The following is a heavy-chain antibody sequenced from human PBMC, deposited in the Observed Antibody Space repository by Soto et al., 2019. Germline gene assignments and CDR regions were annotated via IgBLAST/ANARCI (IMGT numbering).Heavy chain of an antibody. J-gene: IGHJ4*02. V-gene: IGHV1-2*04. CDR1: GYTFTGYY. CDR2: INPNSGGT. Sequence: QVQLVQSGAEVKKPGASVKVSCKASGYTFTGYYMHWVRQAPGQGLEWMGWINPNSGGTKYAQKCQGWVTMSRDTIISTAHMERSRLRPGDTAEYCRSRGVNRNSVFFFDYWGQGTLVTVSS. CDR3: SRGVNRNSVFFFDY. D-gene: IGHD1-7*01.